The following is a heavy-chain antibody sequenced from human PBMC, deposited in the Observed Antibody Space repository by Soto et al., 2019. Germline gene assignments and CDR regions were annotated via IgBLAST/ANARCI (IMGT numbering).Heavy chain of an antibody. CDR3: AKDSPQDY. CDR1: GFTFSSYC. Sequence: QVQLVESGGGVVQPGRSLRLACAASGFTFSSYCMHWVRQAPGKGLEWVAVISYDGSNKYYADSVKGRFTISRDNSKNTLYLQMNSLRAEDTAVYYCAKDSPQDYWGQGTLVTVSS. CDR2: ISYDGSNK. V-gene: IGHV3-30*18. J-gene: IGHJ4*02.